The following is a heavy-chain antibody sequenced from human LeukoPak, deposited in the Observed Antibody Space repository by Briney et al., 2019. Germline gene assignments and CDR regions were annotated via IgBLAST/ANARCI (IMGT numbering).Heavy chain of an antibody. V-gene: IGHV1-2*02. D-gene: IGHD3-3*01. CDR1: GYTFTGYY. Sequence: ASVKVSCKTSGYTFTGYYMHWVRQAPGQGLEWMGWINPNSDGTNYAQKFQGRVTLTRDTSISTAYMELSRLRCDDTAVYYCARSYDFWSGPPFDPWGQGTLVTVSS. CDR3: ARSYDFWSGPPFDP. J-gene: IGHJ5*02. CDR2: INPNSDGT.